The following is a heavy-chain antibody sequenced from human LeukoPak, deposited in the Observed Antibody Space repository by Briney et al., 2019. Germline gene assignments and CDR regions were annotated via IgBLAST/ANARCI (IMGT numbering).Heavy chain of an antibody. CDR1: GGTFSSYA. CDR3: ASHTKRYCSFVP. CDR2: IIPIFGTA. V-gene: IGHV1-69*05. Sequence: SVKVSCKASGGTFSSYAISWVRQAPGQGLEWMGGIIPIFGTANYAQKFQGRVTITTDESTSTAYMELSSLRSEDTAVYYCASHTKRYCSFVPWGQGTLVIVAS. J-gene: IGHJ5*02. D-gene: IGHD2-21*01.